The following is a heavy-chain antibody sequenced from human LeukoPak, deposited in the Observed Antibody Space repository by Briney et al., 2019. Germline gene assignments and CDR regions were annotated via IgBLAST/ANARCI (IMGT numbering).Heavy chain of an antibody. J-gene: IGHJ4*02. CDR1: GFTFSNAW. CDR3: TTQYYYDSSGYYHPIDY. V-gene: IGHV3-15*01. D-gene: IGHD3-22*01. CDR2: IKSKTDGGTT. Sequence: AGGSLRLSCAASGFTFSNAWMSWVRQAPGKGLEWVGRIKSKTDGGTTDYAAPGKDRFTISRDDSKNTLYLQMNSLKTEDTAVYYCTTQYYYDSSGYYHPIDYWGQGTLVTVSS.